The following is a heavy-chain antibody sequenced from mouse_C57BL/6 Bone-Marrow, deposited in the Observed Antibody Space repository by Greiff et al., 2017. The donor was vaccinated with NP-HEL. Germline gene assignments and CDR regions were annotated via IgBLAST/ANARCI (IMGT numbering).Heavy chain of an antibody. V-gene: IGHV5-12*01. Sequence: EVQLVESGGGLVQPGGSLKLSCAASGFTFSDYYMYWVRQTPEKRLEWVAYISNGGGSTYYPDTVKGRFTISRDNAKNTLYLQMSRLKSEDTAMYYCARHCNYSPWYCDYWGQGTTLTVSS. J-gene: IGHJ2*01. CDR3: ARHCNYSPWYCDY. CDR2: ISNGGGST. CDR1: GFTFSDYY. D-gene: IGHD2-1*01.